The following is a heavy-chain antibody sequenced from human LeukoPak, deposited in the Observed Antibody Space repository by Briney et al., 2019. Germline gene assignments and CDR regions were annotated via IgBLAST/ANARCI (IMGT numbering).Heavy chain of an antibody. Sequence: GGSLRLSCAASGFTFSSYWMHWVRQAPGKGLVWVSRINSDGSSTSYADSVKGRFTISRDNAKNSLYLQMNSLRAEDTAVYYCAREGKQLAEYYYYYYYMDVWGKGTTVTVSS. J-gene: IGHJ6*03. CDR3: AREGKQLAEYYYYYYYMDV. V-gene: IGHV3-74*01. CDR2: INSDGSST. D-gene: IGHD6-6*01. CDR1: GFTFSSYW.